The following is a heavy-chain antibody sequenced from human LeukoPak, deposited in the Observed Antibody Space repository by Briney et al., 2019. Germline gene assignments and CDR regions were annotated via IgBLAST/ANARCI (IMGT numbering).Heavy chain of an antibody. CDR3: AKSLRRVTTFRKGGYYYYGMDV. Sequence: GGSLRLSCAASGFTFSSYAMSWVRQAPGKGLEWVSAISGSGGSTYYADSVKGRFTISRDNSKNTLYLQMNSLRAEDTAVYYCAKSLRRVTTFRKGGYYYYGMDVWGQGTTVTVSS. J-gene: IGHJ6*02. CDR1: GFTFSSYA. V-gene: IGHV3-23*01. D-gene: IGHD4-17*01. CDR2: ISGSGGST.